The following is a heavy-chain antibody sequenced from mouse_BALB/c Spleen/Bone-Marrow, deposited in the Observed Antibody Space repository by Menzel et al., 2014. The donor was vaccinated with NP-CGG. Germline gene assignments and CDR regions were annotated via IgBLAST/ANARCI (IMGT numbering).Heavy chain of an antibody. V-gene: IGHV1S130*01. CDR1: GYTFTSTW. J-gene: IGHJ4*01. Sequence: QVRLQQPGSVLVRPGDSVKLSCKASGYTFTSTWIHWAKQRPGQGLEWIGEIHPNSGNTKYNEKLKGKATLTADTSSSTAYVDLSSLTSEDSAVYYCTRDGVGGAMDYWGQGTSVTVSS. CDR3: TRDGVGGAMDY. D-gene: IGHD2-3*01. CDR2: IHPNSGNT.